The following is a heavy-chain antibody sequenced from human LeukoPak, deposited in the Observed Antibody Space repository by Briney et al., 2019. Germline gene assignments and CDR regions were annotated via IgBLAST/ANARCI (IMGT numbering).Heavy chain of an antibody. D-gene: IGHD2-2*01. J-gene: IGHJ4*02. V-gene: IGHV3-74*01. CDR2: INSDGSVT. CDR1: GITFSSNW. CDR3: GSSSTTCCDY. Sequence: QPGGSLRLSCAASGITFSSNWMHWVRQAPGKGLVWVSRINSDGSVTNYADSVKGRFTISRDNAKNTLYLQMNSLRAEDTAVYYCGSSSTTCCDYWGQGALVTVSS.